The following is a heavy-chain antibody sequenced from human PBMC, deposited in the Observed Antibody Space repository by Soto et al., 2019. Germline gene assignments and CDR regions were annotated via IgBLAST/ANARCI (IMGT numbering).Heavy chain of an antibody. D-gene: IGHD2-8*01. J-gene: IGHJ6*02. CDR3: ARDKGHCTNGVCYWTYYYGMDV. V-gene: IGHV3-30-3*01. Sequence: GGSLRLSCAASGFTFSSYAMHWVRQAPGKGLEWVAVISYDGSNKYYADSVKGRFTISGDNSKNTLYLQMNSLRAEDTAVYYCARDKGHCTNGVCYWTYYYGMDVWGQGTTVTVSS. CDR1: GFTFSSYA. CDR2: ISYDGSNK.